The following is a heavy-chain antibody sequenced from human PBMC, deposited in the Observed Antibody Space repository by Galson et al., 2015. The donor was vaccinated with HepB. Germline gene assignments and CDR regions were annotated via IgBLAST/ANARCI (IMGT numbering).Heavy chain of an antibody. V-gene: IGHV3-49*03. CDR1: GFTFGDYA. CDR3: TRSPMVRGVRFDY. D-gene: IGHD3-10*01. J-gene: IGHJ4*02. Sequence: SLRLSCAASGFTFGDYAMSWFRQAPGKGLEWVGFIRSKAYGGTTEYSASVKGRFTISRDNSKSIAYLQMNSLKTEDTAVYYCTRSPMVRGVRFDYWGQGTLVTVSS. CDR2: IRSKAYGGTT.